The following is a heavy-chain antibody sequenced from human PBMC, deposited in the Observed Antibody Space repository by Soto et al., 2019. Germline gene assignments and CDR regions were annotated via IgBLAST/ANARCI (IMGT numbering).Heavy chain of an antibody. Sequence: EVQLLESGGGLVEPGGSLRLSCAASGFTFNDYGMNWVRQAPGKGLEWVSSISDDGGNTYYGDSVKGRFTVSRDNSKNMLYLQMSSLRAEDTAVYYCAKRVAYRSSSAYFDYWGQGTLVTVSS. CDR1: GFTFNDYG. CDR3: AKRVAYRSSSAYFDY. CDR2: ISDDGGNT. V-gene: IGHV3-23*01. J-gene: IGHJ4*02. D-gene: IGHD6-6*01.